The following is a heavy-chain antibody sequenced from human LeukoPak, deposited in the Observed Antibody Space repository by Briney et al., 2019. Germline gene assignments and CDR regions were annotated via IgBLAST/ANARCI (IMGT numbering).Heavy chain of an antibody. J-gene: IGHJ6*03. D-gene: IGHD1-26*01. CDR3: ARDPYSGSYSAYYYYMDV. CDR1: GFTFSNAW. Sequence: GGSLRLSCAASGFTFSNAWMSWVRQAPGKGLEWVGRIKSKTDGGTTDYAAPVKGRFTISRDDSKNSLYLQMNSLRAEDTAVYYCARDPYSGSYSAYYYYMDVWGKGTTVTVSS. CDR2: IKSKTDGGTT. V-gene: IGHV3-15*01.